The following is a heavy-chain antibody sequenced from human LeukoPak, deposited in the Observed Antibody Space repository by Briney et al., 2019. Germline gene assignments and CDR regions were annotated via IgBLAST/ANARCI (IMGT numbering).Heavy chain of an antibody. J-gene: IGHJ4*02. CDR2: IKRDGSER. V-gene: IGHV3-7*01. D-gene: IGHD5-18*01. CDR3: ARHGYSYGYSLDY. CDR1: GLRFSDYW. Sequence: PGGSLRLSCAASGLRFSDYWMSWVRQAPGKGLEWVASIKRDGSERNYVDSVKGRFVISRDNAKNSAYLQLNSLRAEDTAVYYCARHGYSYGYSLDYWGQGTLVTVSS.